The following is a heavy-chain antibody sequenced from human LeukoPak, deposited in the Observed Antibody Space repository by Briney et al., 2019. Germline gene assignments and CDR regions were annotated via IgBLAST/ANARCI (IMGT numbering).Heavy chain of an antibody. J-gene: IGHJ5*02. CDR3: AAGYCSGGSCYTTPDNWFDP. CDR1: GGSISSGGYC. V-gene: IGHV4-31*03. D-gene: IGHD2-15*01. Sequence: SQTLSLTCTVSGGSISSGGYCWSWIRQHPGKGLEWIGYIYYSGSTYYNPSLKSRITISVDTSKNQFSLKLSSVTAADTAVYYCAAGYCSGGSCYTTPDNWFDPWGQGTLVTVSS. CDR2: IYYSGST.